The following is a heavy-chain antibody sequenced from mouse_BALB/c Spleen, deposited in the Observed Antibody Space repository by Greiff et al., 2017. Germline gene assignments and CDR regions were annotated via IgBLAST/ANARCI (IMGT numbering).Heavy chain of an antibody. CDR3: ARGLLRSLYAMDY. CDR2: IDPSDSYT. J-gene: IGHJ4*01. CDR1: GYTFTSYW. D-gene: IGHD1-1*01. Sequence: QVQLQQSGAELVKPGASVKLSCKASGYTFTSYWMHWVKQRPGQGLEWIGEIDPSDSYTNYNQKFKGKATLTVDKSSSTAYMQLSSLTSEDSAVYYCARGLLRSLYAMDYWGQGTSVTVSS. V-gene: IGHV1-69*02.